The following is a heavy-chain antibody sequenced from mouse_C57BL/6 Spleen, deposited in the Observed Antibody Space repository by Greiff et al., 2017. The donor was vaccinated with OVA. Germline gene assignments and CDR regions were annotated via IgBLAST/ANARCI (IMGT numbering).Heavy chain of an antibody. CDR2: IYPGDGDT. CDR3: ARVGDYLDY. Sequence: QVQLQQSGPELVKPGASVKISCKASGYAFSSSWMNWVKQRPGKGLEWIGRIYPGDGDTNYNGKFKGKATLTADNSSSTAYMQLSSLTSEDSAVYFCARVGDYLDYWGQGTTLTVSS. V-gene: IGHV1-82*01. J-gene: IGHJ2*01. CDR1: GYAFSSSW.